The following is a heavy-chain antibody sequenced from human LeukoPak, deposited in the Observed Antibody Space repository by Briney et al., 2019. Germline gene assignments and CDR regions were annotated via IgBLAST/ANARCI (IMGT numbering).Heavy chain of an antibody. Sequence: ASVKVSCKASGYTFTSYGISWVRQAPGQGLEWMGWISAYNGNTNYAQKFQGRVTMTRNTSISTAYMELSSLKSEDTAVYYCARGYSSSWRSNVYFDYWGQGTLVTVSS. J-gene: IGHJ4*02. CDR1: GYTFTSYG. CDR3: ARGYSSSWRSNVYFDY. V-gene: IGHV1-18*01. D-gene: IGHD6-13*01. CDR2: ISAYNGNT.